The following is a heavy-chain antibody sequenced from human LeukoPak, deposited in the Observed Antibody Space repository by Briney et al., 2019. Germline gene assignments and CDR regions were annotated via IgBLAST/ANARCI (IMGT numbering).Heavy chain of an antibody. CDR2: LSASGTT. CDR1: GGSISNYF. Sequence: SETLSLTCSVSGGSISNYFWGWLRQPAGKGLEWVGRLSASGTTNYNPSLKSRVTISVDTSKNQFSLSLTSVTAADTAVYYCARDPGENYPYNWFDPWGQGTLVTVSS. J-gene: IGHJ5*02. V-gene: IGHV4-4*07. D-gene: IGHD5-24*01. CDR3: ARDPGENYPYNWFDP.